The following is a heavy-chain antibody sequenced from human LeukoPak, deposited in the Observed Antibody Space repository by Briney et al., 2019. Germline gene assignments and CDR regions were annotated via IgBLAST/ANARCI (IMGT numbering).Heavy chain of an antibody. V-gene: IGHV3-73*01. CDR3: TTYKSGHY. CDR2: ITTKANTYAT. CDR1: GFTFSGCD. D-gene: IGHD3-3*01. J-gene: IGHJ4*02. Sequence: GGSLKLSCAASGFTFSGCDMHWVREASGKGLVWVGRITTKANTYATAYAASLKGRFTISRDDSTNTAYLQMNNLRIEDTAVYYCTTYKSGHYWGQGVLVTVSS.